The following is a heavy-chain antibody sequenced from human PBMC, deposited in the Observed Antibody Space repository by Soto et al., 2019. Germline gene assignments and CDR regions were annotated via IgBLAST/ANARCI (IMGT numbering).Heavy chain of an antibody. D-gene: IGHD6-13*01. CDR2: TYYRSKWYN. V-gene: IGHV6-1*01. CDR1: VDSVSSNSAA. J-gene: IGHJ5*02. CDR3: ARDFTAAAGLWNWFDP. Sequence: SQTLSLTCVISVDSVSSNSAAWNCIRQSPSRGLEWLGRTYYRSKWYNDYAVSVKSRITINPDTSKNQFSLQLNSVTPEDTAVYYCARDFTAAAGLWNWFDPWGQGTLVTVSS.